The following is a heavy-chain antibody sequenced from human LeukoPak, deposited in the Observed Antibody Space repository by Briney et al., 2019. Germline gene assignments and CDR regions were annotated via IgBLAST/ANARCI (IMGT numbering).Heavy chain of an antibody. Sequence: SETLSLTCAVDGGSFSGYYWSWIRQPPGKGLEWIGEINHSGSTNYNPSLKSRVTISVDTSKNQFSLKLSSVTAADTAVYYCARAGAAAGPVRRKYFQHWGQGTLVTVSS. D-gene: IGHD6-13*01. CDR3: ARAGAAAGPVRRKYFQH. CDR2: INHSGST. V-gene: IGHV4-34*01. CDR1: GGSFSGYY. J-gene: IGHJ1*01.